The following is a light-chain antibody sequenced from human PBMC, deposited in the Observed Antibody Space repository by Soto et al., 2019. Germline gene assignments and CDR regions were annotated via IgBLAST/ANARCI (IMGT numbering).Light chain of an antibody. V-gene: IGKV1-5*03. Sequence: DIQMTQSPSTLSASVGDRVTITCRASQSISTWLAWYQQKPGKAPKLLIYKESSLESGVPSRFSRSGSGTEFTLTISILQPDASATYYCQQYINRWTFGQGTKVDIK. CDR1: QSISTW. CDR3: QQYINRWT. CDR2: KES. J-gene: IGKJ1*01.